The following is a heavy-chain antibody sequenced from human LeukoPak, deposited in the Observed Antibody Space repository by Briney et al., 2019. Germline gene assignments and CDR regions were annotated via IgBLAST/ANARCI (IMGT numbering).Heavy chain of an antibody. CDR2: INHSGST. Sequence: SETLSLTCAVYGGSFSGYYWSWIRQPPGKGLEWIGEINHSGSTNYIPSLKSRVTISVDTSKNQFSLKLSSVTAADTAVYYCARVGGGIAALIQHWGQGTLVTVSS. J-gene: IGHJ1*01. CDR3: ARVGGGIAALIQH. CDR1: GGSFSGYY. V-gene: IGHV4-34*01. D-gene: IGHD6-6*01.